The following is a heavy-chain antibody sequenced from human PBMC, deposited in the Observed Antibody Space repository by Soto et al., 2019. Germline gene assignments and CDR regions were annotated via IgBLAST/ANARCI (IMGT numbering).Heavy chain of an antibody. J-gene: IGHJ3*02. CDR1: GFTFSSYA. Sequence: GGALRLSCAAPGFTFSSYALSWVRPAPGEGLGWVSVFGGSGVSTYYADSVKGRFTISRDNSKNTLYLQMNSLRAEDTAVYYCARKKNYDYVWGSYRYSDHDAFDIWGQGTMVTVSS. CDR3: ARKKNYDYVWGSYRYSDHDAFDI. CDR2: FGGSGVST. D-gene: IGHD3-16*02. V-gene: IGHV3-23*01.